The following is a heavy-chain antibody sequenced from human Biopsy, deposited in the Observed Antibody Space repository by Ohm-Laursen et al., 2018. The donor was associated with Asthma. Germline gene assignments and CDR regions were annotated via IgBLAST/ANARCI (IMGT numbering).Heavy chain of an antibody. V-gene: IGHV4-59*08. CDR2: VYYSGST. CDR3: ARASVAASSNWFDP. D-gene: IGHD6-19*01. Sequence: GTLSLTCPVSGGSINNFYWSWIRQPPGKGLESIGHVYYSGSTNYNPSLKSRVTISIDASKNQFSLKLSSVTAADTAVYYCARASVAASSNWFDPWGQGTLVTVSS. J-gene: IGHJ5*02. CDR1: GGSINNFY.